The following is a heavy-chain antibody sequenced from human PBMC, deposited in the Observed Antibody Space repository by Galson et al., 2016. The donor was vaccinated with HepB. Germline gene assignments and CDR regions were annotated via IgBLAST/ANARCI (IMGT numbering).Heavy chain of an antibody. CDR3: ATLSYSISYRYWFDP. Sequence: SLRLSCAASVFTVSSNYMSWVRQAPGKGLEWVSVLYIDGRTYYADSVQGRFTTSRDDSKHTLYLQMNSLRAEDTAVYYCATLSYSISYRYWFDPWGQGTRVTVAS. CDR2: LYIDGRT. V-gene: IGHV3-53*01. D-gene: IGHD3-3*02. CDR1: VFTVSSNY. J-gene: IGHJ5*02.